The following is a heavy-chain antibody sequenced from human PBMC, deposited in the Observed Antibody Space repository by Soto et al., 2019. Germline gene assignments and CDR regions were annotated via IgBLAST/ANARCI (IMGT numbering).Heavy chain of an antibody. CDR3: ARTHSLPNWNYVLYYFDY. CDR1: GGSISSGGYY. D-gene: IGHD1-7*01. CDR2: IYYSGST. V-gene: IGHV4-31*03. J-gene: IGHJ4*02. Sequence: SETLSLTCTVSGGSISSGGYYWSWIRQHPGKGLEWIGYIYYSGSTYYNPSLKSRVTISVDTSKNQFSLKLSSVTAADTAVYYCARTHSLPNWNYVLYYFDYWGQGTLVTVSS.